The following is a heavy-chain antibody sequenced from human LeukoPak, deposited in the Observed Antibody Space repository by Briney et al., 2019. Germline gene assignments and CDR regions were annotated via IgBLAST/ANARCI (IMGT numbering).Heavy chain of an antibody. CDR1: GFTFSSYG. V-gene: IGHV3-33*01. Sequence: GRSLRLSCAASGFTFSSYGMHWVRQAPGKGLEWVAVIWYDGSNKYYADSVKGRFTISRDNSTNTLYLQMNSLRAEDTAVYYCARDRHQVGATSGYYYYGMDVWGQGTTVTVSS. D-gene: IGHD1-26*01. CDR3: ARDRHQVGATSGYYYYGMDV. CDR2: IWYDGSNK. J-gene: IGHJ6*02.